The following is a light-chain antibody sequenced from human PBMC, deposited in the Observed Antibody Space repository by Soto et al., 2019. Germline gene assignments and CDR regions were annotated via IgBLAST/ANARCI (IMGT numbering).Light chain of an antibody. V-gene: IGKV3-11*01. J-gene: IGKJ5*01. CDR3: QQRGN. Sequence: ESVLTQSPATLSLSLGERATLSCRASQSVSSYLAWYQQKPGQAPRLLIYKTSNRATGIPARFSGSESGTDFTLTISSLEPEDFAVYSCQQRGNFGQGTRLEI. CDR2: KTS. CDR1: QSVSSY.